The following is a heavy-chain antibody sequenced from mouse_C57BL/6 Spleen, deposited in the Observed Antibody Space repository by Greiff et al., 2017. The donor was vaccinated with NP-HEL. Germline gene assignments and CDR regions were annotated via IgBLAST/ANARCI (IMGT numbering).Heavy chain of an antibody. Sequence: ESGPELVKPGASVKISCKASGYSFTSYYIHWVKQRPGQGLEWIGWIYPGSGNTKYNEKFKGKATLTADTSSSTAYMQLSSLTSEDSAVYYCARWNGYPFDYWGQGTTLTVSS. V-gene: IGHV1-66*01. CDR3: ARWNGYPFDY. CDR2: IYPGSGNT. J-gene: IGHJ2*01. D-gene: IGHD2-2*01. CDR1: GYSFTSYY.